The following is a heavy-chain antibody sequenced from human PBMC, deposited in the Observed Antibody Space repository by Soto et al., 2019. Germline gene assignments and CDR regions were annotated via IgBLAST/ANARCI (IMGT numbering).Heavy chain of an antibody. CDR1: GFTFSTFA. V-gene: IGHV3-23*01. D-gene: IGHD4-17*01. J-gene: IGHJ4*02. CDR2: ISGNGGRT. CDR3: AKERVTTTSFDY. Sequence: GGSLRLSCAASGFTFSTFAMNWVRQAPGKGLEWVSDISGNGGRTNYADSVKGRFTISRDNSKNTLYLQMNTLRAEDTAVYYCAKERVTTTSFDYWGQGTLVTVSS.